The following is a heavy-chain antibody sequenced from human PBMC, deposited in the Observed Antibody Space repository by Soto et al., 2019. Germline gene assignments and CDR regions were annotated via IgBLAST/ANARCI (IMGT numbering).Heavy chain of an antibody. CDR2: INHSGTT. CDR1: GGSFSDYF. CDR3: VATTMASYYGMDV. D-gene: IGHD5-12*01. Sequence: QVQLQQWGAGLLKPSETLSLTCAVYGGSFSDYFWSWIRQPPGKGLEWIGEINHSGTTNYNPSLKSRVTISLDTSKIHFSLNLTSVTAADTAVYYSVATTMASYYGMDVWGQGTTVTVSS. V-gene: IGHV4-34*01. J-gene: IGHJ6*02.